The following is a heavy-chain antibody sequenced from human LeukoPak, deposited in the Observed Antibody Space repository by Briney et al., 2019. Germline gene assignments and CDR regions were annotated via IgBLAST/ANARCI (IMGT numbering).Heavy chain of an antibody. D-gene: IGHD6-13*01. J-gene: IGHJ3*02. Sequence: GESLKISCKGSGYSFTSYWICCVRQMPGKGLEWMGIIYPGDSDTRYSPSFQGQVTISADKSISTAYLQWSSLKASDTAMYYCASTAAGSHDAFDIWGQGTMVTVSS. CDR2: IYPGDSDT. CDR3: ASTAAGSHDAFDI. V-gene: IGHV5-51*01. CDR1: GYSFTSYW.